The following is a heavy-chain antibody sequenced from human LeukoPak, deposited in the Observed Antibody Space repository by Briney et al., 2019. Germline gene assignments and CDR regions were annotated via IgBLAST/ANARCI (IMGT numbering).Heavy chain of an antibody. CDR1: GGTFSSYA. D-gene: IGHD3-22*01. J-gene: IGHJ4*02. Sequence: GASVKVSCKASGGTFSSYAISWVRQAPGQGLEWMGGIIPIFGTANYAQKFQGRVTITADESTSTAYMKLSSLRSEDTAVYYCASGSGYVTRTFDYWGQGTLVTVSS. V-gene: IGHV1-69*13. CDR2: IIPIFGTA. CDR3: ASGSGYVTRTFDY.